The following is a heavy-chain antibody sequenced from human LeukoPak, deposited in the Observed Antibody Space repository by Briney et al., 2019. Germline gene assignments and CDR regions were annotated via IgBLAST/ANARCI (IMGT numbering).Heavy chain of an antibody. CDR1: GYTFTGYY. Sequence: ASVKVSCKASGYTFTGYYMHWVRQAPGQGLEWMGWINPNGGGTNYAQKFQGRVTMTRDTSISTAYMELSRLRSDDTAVYYCARDYVVPAAGRYYYYYMDVWGKGTTVTVSS. CDR2: INPNGGGT. D-gene: IGHD2-2*01. V-gene: IGHV1-2*02. J-gene: IGHJ6*03. CDR3: ARDYVVPAAGRYYYYYMDV.